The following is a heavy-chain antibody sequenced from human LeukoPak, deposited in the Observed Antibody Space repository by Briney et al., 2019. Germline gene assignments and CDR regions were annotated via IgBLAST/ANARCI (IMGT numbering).Heavy chain of an antibody. Sequence: PSETLSLTCTVAGGSINSYYWSWIRKPPGKGLEWIGYIYYSGSTNYNPSLKSRVTISVDTSKNQFSLRLNSVTAADTAVYYCARVQSGSRAGEYYYYMDVWGKGTTVTVSS. CDR1: GGSINSYY. V-gene: IGHV4-59*01. CDR3: ARVQSGSRAGEYYYYMDV. J-gene: IGHJ6*03. CDR2: IYYSGST. D-gene: IGHD2-15*01.